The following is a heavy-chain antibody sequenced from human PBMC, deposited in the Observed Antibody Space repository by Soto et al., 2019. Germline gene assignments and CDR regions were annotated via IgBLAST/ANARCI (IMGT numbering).Heavy chain of an antibody. J-gene: IGHJ4*02. CDR2: IWYDGSNK. CDR3: ARDGSYDFWSEKGLDY. CDR1: GFTFSSYG. D-gene: IGHD3-3*01. Sequence: GGSLRLSCAASGFTFSSYGMHWVRQAPGKGLEWVAVIWYDGSNKYYADSVKGRFTISRDNSKNTLYLQMNSLRAEDTAVYYCARDGSYDFWSEKGLDYWGQGTLVTVSS. V-gene: IGHV3-33*01.